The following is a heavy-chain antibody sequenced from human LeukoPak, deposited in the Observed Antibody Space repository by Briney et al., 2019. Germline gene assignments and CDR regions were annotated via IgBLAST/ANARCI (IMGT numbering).Heavy chain of an antibody. D-gene: IGHD3-9*01. Sequence: GGSLRLSCTASGFTFGDYAMSWVRQAPGKGLEWVGFIRSKAYGGTTEYAASVKGRFTISRDDSKSIAYLQMNSLKTEDTAGYYCTRSDVLRYPDYWGQGTLVTVSS. CDR3: TRSDVLRYPDY. V-gene: IGHV3-49*04. CDR1: GFTFGDYA. CDR2: IRSKAYGGTT. J-gene: IGHJ4*02.